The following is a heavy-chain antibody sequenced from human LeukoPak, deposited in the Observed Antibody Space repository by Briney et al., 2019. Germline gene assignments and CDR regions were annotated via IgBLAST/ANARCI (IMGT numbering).Heavy chain of an antibody. CDR2: IFGSGGSA. D-gene: IGHD6-19*01. J-gene: IGHJ4*02. Sequence: PGGSLRLSCAASGFTFGSYAMYWVRQAPGKGLEWVAGIFGSGGSAHYADSAKGRFTISRDNSKNTVYLQINSLRAEDTGVYYCGKTTSGYSSGQKPAWPVDYWGQGTLVTVSS. V-gene: IGHV3-23*01. CDR1: GFTFGSYA. CDR3: GKTTSGYSSGQKPAWPVDY.